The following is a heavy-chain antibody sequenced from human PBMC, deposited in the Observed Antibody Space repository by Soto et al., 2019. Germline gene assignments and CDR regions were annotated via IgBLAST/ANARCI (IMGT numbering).Heavy chain of an antibody. CDR1: GFTFHDYA. V-gene: IGHV3-9*01. Sequence: EVQLIESGGGWVQPGTSLRVSCAASGFTFHDYAMHWVRQAPGKGLEWVSGISSDGDTIAYADSVQGRFTVFRDNAKNSLYLQMNSLRAEDTALYYCTKGGYDLIYYFGMDAWGQGTTVTVPS. J-gene: IGHJ6*02. CDR2: ISSDGDTI. CDR3: TKGGYDLIYYFGMDA. D-gene: IGHD5-12*01.